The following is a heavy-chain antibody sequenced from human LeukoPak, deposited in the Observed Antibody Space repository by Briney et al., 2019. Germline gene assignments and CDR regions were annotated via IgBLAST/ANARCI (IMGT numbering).Heavy chain of an antibody. V-gene: IGHV1-69*13. CDR1: GFTFTSYD. J-gene: IGHJ4*02. D-gene: IGHD2-15*01. CDR3: ARGKIYCSGGSCYSPGGFDY. CDR2: IIPIFGTA. Sequence: SVKVSCRASGFTFTSYDINWVRQAPGQGLEWMGGIIPIFGTANYAQKFQGRVTITADESTSTAYMELSSLRSEDTAVYYCARGKIYCSGGSCYSPGGFDYWGQGTLVTVSP.